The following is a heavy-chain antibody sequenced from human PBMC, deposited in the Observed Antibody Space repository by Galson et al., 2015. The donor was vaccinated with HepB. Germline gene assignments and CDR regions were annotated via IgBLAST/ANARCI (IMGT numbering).Heavy chain of an antibody. CDR3: ARERRTYYYDSSGYYWGY. J-gene: IGHJ4*02. D-gene: IGHD3-22*01. Sequence: SLRLSCAASGFTVSSNYMSWVRQAPGKGLEWVSVIYSGGSTYYADSVKGRFTISRHNSKNTLYLQMNSLRAEDTAVYYCARERRTYYYDSSGYYWGYWGQGTLVTVSS. CDR1: GFTVSSNY. CDR2: IYSGGST. V-gene: IGHV3-53*04.